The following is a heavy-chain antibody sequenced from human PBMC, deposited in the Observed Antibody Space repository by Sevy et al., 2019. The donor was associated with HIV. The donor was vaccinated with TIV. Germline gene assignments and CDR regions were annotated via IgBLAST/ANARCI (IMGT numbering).Heavy chain of an antibody. D-gene: IGHD1-26*01. CDR1: GGSISSYY. V-gene: IGHV4-59*01. J-gene: IGHJ2*01. CDR2: IYYSGCT. CDR3: ARGGWELGVWYFDL. Sequence: SETLSLTCTVSGGSISSYYWSWIRQPPGKGLEWIGYIYYSGCTNYNPSLKSRVTISVDTSKNQFSLKLGSVTAADTAVYYCARGGWELGVWYFDLWGRGTLVTVSS.